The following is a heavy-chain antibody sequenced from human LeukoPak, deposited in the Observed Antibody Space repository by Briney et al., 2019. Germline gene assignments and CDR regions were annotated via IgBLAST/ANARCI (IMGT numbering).Heavy chain of an antibody. Sequence: ESGPTLVNPTQTLTLTCTFSGFSLSTRGMRVSWIRQPPGKALEWLARIDWDDDKVYNTSLKTRLTISKDTSKNQVILTMTNMDPVDTATYYCSRTPQDCSGPNCHAESYFDYWGQGALVTVAS. CDR2: IDWDDDK. V-gene: IGHV2-70*04. J-gene: IGHJ4*02. CDR1: GFSLSTRGMR. CDR3: SRTPQDCSGPNCHAESYFDY. D-gene: IGHD2-2*01.